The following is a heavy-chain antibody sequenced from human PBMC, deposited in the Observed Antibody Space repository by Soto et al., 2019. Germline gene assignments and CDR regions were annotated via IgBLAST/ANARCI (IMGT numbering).Heavy chain of an antibody. D-gene: IGHD3-22*01. J-gene: IGHJ6*02. V-gene: IGHV5-51*01. CDR3: AKDYYESSGSRYYYYGLDV. Sequence: PGESLKISCKGSGYSFTSYWIGWVRQMPGKGLEWMGIIYPGDSDTRYSPSFQGQVTISADKSISTAYLQMNSLRGEDTAVYYCAKDYYESSGSRYYYYGLDVWGQGTTVTVSS. CDR1: GYSFTSYW. CDR2: IYPGDSDT.